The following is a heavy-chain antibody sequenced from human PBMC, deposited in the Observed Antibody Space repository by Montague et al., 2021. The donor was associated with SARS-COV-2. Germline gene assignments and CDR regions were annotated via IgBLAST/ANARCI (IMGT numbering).Heavy chain of an antibody. J-gene: IGHJ6*02. Sequence: SETRSLTCTVSGGSISSYYWSWIRQSPGKGLEWIGYIYYSGSTNYNPSLKSRVTISVDTSKNQFSLKLSSVTAADTAVYYCARGIAAHGFYYYGMDVWGQGTTVTVSS. CDR1: GGSISSYY. CDR3: ARGIAAHGFYYYGMDV. D-gene: IGHD6-25*01. V-gene: IGHV4-59*01. CDR2: IYYSGST.